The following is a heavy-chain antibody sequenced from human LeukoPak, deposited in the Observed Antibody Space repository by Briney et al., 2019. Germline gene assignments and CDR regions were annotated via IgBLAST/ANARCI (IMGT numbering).Heavy chain of an antibody. D-gene: IGHD4-17*01. CDR1: VGTVNNSA. CDR3: ARDVHGDYGSGWFDP. V-gene: IGHV1-69*05. J-gene: IGHJ5*02. CDR2: IMPLFGTA. Sequence: SVKVSCKTSVGTVNNSAISGVRQAPGQGLEWLGGIMPLFGTAGYAQKFQGRVTITKEESTRTVYLELTSLTSDDTAVYYCARDVHGDYGSGWFDPWGQGTLVSVSS.